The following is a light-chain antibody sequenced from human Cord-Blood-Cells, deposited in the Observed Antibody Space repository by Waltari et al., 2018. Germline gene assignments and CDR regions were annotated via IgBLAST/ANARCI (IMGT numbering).Light chain of an antibody. CDR1: QSVSSSY. J-gene: IGKJ2*01. CDR3: QQYGSAPPYT. V-gene: IGKV3-20*01. CDR2: GAP. Sequence: VLTQPPGPLSLSPVEPATLSCRAGQSVSSSYLAWYQQQPGQAPRRLIYGAPSRATGIPDRFSGSGSGTGFTLTISRREPEDFAVYYCQQYGSAPPYTFGQGTKLEIK.